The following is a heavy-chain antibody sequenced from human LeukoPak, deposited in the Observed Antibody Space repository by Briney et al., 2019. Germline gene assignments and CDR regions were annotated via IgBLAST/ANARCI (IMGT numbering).Heavy chain of an antibody. CDR1: GGSISSYY. V-gene: IGHV4-4*07. D-gene: IGHD3-10*01. CDR2: IYTSGST. J-gene: IGHJ5*02. CDR3: ARGGNLGYYGSGSYYYRPPNWFDP. Sequence: SETLSLTCTVSGGSISSYYWSWIRQPAGKGLEGIGRIYTSGSTNYNPSLKSRVTMSVDTSKNQFSLKLSSVTAADTAVYYCARGGNLGYYGSGSYYYRPPNWFDPWGQGTLVTVSS.